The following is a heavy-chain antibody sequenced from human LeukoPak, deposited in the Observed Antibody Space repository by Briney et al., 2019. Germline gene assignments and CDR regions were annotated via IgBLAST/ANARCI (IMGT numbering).Heavy chain of an antibody. CDR2: ISSSGSTI. CDR1: GFTFSDYY. J-gene: IGHJ4*02. CDR3: ARDQLVGSGYFWTTRQPPPPRH. V-gene: IGHV3-11*01. D-gene: IGHD3-22*01. Sequence: GGSLRLSCAASGFTFSDYYMSWIRQAPGKGLEWVSYISSSGSTIYYADSVKGRFTISRDNAKNSLYLQMNSLRAEDTAVYYCARDQLVGSGYFWTTRQPPPPRHWGQGTLVTVSS.